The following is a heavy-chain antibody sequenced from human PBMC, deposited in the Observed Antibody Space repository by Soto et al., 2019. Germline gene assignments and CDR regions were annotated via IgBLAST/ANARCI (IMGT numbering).Heavy chain of an antibody. J-gene: IGHJ4*02. CDR1: GFSLSTSGVG. D-gene: IGHD3-10*01. V-gene: IGHV2-5*02. CDR2: IYWDDDK. CDR3: AYSRYTGSGVDY. Sequence: QITLKESGPTLVKPTQTLTLTYTFSGFSLSTSGVGVGWIRQPPGKALEWLALIYWDDDKRYSPSLKSRLTITKDTSKNQVVLTMTNMDPVDTATYYCAYSRYTGSGVDYWGQGTLVTVS.